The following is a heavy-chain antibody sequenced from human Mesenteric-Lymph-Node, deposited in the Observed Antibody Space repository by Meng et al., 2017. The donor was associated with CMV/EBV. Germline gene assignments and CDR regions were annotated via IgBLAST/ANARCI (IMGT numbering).Heavy chain of an antibody. Sequence: SGYTFTGYYMHWVRQAPGQGLEWMGRINPNSGGTNYAQKFQGRVTMTRDTSISTAYMELSRLRSDDTAVYYCAREWGAIVATLSSLDYWGQGTLVPSPQ. J-gene: IGHJ4*02. CDR1: GYTFTGYY. V-gene: IGHV1-2*06. CDR2: INPNSGGT. D-gene: IGHD5-12*01. CDR3: AREWGAIVATLSSLDY.